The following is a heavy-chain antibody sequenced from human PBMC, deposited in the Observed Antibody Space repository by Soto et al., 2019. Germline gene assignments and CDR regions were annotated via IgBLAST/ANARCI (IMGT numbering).Heavy chain of an antibody. CDR2: IIPIFGTA. Sequence: SVKVSCKASGGTFSSYAVSWVRQAPGQGLEWMGGIIPIFGTANYAQKFQGRVTITADESTSTAYMELSSLRSEDTAVYYCARNCGGDCYYYYGMDVWGQGTTVTVSS. CDR3: ARNCGGDCYYYYGMDV. D-gene: IGHD2-21*02. CDR1: GGTFSSYA. V-gene: IGHV1-69*13. J-gene: IGHJ6*02.